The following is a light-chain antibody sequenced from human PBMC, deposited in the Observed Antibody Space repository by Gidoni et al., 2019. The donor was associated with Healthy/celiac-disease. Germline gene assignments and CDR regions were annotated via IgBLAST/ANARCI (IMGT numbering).Light chain of an antibody. CDR2: DAS. CDR3: QQRSNWPRHT. J-gene: IGKJ2*01. V-gene: IGKV3-11*01. Sequence: EIVLTQSPATLSLSPGERATLSCRASQSVSSYFAWYQQKPGQAPRLLIYDASNRATGIPARFSGSGSGTDFTLTISSLEPEDFAVYYCQQRSNWPRHTFGQXTKLEIK. CDR1: QSVSSY.